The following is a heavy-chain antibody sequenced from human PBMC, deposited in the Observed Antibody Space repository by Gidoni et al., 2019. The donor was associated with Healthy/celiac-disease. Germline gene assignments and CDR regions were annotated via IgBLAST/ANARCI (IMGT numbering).Heavy chain of an antibody. D-gene: IGHD5-12*01. CDR2: IIPIFGTE. CDR1: GGTFSSYA. J-gene: IGHJ4*02. Sequence: QVQLVQSGAEVKKPGSSVQVSCKASGGTFSSYAISWVRQAPGKGLEWMGGIIPIFGTENYAQKFQDRVTITAGESTSTAYMELSSLGSEDTAGYYCARESGVEMATINLWGQGTLVTVSS. CDR3: ARESGVEMATINL. V-gene: IGHV1-69*12.